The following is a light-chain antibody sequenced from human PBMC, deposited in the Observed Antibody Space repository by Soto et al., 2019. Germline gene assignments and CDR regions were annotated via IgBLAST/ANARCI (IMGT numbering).Light chain of an antibody. Sequence: QSVLTQPPSVSAAPRQTVTISCSGSSSNIGNNYVSWYQQLPGTAPKLLIYENNKRPSGIPDRFSGSKSGTSATLGITGLQTGEEADYYCGTWDSSLSAVVFGGGTKVTVL. CDR2: ENN. CDR3: GTWDSSLSAVV. V-gene: IGLV1-51*02. CDR1: SSNIGNNY. J-gene: IGLJ2*01.